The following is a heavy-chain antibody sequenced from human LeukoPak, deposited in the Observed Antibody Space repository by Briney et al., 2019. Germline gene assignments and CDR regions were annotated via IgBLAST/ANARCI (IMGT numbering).Heavy chain of an antibody. J-gene: IGHJ6*03. V-gene: IGHV1-46*01. CDR3: AKEYSSSWYSRNAGYYMDV. CDR2: INPSGGST. D-gene: IGHD6-13*01. Sequence: ASVKVSCKASGYSFTSHYMHWVRQAPGQGLEWMGIINPSGGSTSYAQKFQGRVTMTRDTSTSTVYMELSSLRSEDTAVYYCAKEYSSSWYSRNAGYYMDVWGKGTTVTISS. CDR1: GYSFTSHY.